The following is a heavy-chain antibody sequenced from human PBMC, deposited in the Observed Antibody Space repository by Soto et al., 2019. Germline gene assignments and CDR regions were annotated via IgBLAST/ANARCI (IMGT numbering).Heavy chain of an antibody. V-gene: IGHV4-59*01. CDR1: GGSISSYY. D-gene: IGHD1-7*01. Sequence: SETLSLTCTVSGGSISSYYWSWIRQPPGKGLEWIGYIYYSGSTNYNPSLKSRVTISVDTSKNQFSLKLSSVTAADTAVYYCARVAGTTLRNGFDYWGQGTLVTVS. CDR2: IYYSGST. J-gene: IGHJ4*02. CDR3: ARVAGTTLRNGFDY.